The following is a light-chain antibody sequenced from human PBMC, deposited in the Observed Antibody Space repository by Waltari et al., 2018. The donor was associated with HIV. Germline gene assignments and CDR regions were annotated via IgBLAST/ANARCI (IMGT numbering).Light chain of an antibody. CDR2: EVS. J-gene: IGLJ1*01. V-gene: IGLV2-14*01. CDR3: SSYTSSSTLYV. Sequence: QSALTQPASVSGSPGQSITISCTGTSSDVGGYNYVSWYQQHPGKAPKLMISEVSNRPSGVTTRFSGSKSGNTASLTISGLQVEDEADYYCSSYTSSSTLYVFGTGTKVTVL. CDR1: SSDVGGYNY.